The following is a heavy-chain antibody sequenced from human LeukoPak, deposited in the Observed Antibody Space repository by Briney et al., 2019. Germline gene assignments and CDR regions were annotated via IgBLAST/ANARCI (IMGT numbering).Heavy chain of an antibody. D-gene: IGHD6-13*01. V-gene: IGHV3-30*02. CDR1: GFTFSSYG. Sequence: RPGGSLRLSCAASGFTFSSYGMHWVRQAPGKGLEWVAFIRYDGSNKYYADSVKGRFTISRDNSKNTLYLQMNSLRAEDTAVYYCAREGGSSWYSVPDMNWFDPWGQGTLLTVSS. J-gene: IGHJ5*02. CDR3: AREGGSSWYSVPDMNWFDP. CDR2: IRYDGSNK.